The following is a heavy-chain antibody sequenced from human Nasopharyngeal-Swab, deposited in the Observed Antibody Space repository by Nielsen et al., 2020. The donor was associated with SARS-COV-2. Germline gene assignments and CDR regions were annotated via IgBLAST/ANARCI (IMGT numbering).Heavy chain of an antibody. V-gene: IGHV3-49*01. CDR1: GFTFGDYA. CDR3: ARSVGSFYGQGAFDI. Sequence: GESLKISCTTSGFTFGDYAMGWFRQAPGKGLEWVGFIRSKTYGGAPEYAASVKGRFTTSRDGAESIAYLQMNSLETEDTGVYYCARSVGSFYGQGAFDIWGQGTMVTVSS. CDR2: IRSKTYGGAP. J-gene: IGHJ3*02. D-gene: IGHD1-26*01.